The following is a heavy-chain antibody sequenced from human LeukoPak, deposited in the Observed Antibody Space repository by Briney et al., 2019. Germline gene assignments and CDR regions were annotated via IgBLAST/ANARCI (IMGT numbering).Heavy chain of an antibody. CDR1: GYTFTGYY. CDR3: ARLSLQIFDAFDI. V-gene: IGHV1-2*02. Sequence: ASVKVSCKASGYTFTGYYMHWVRQAPGQGLEWMGWINPNSGGTNYAQKFQGRVTMTRDTSISTAYMELTSLRVEDTAVYYCARLSLQIFDAFDIWGQGTVVTVSS. J-gene: IGHJ3*02. D-gene: IGHD5-24*01. CDR2: INPNSGGT.